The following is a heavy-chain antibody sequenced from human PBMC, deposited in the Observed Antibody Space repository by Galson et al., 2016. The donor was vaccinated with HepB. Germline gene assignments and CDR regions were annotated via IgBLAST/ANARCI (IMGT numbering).Heavy chain of an antibody. CDR2: ISGSGGST. D-gene: IGHD2-15*01. CDR1: GFTFSSYA. J-gene: IGHJ4*02. Sequence: SLRLSCAVSGFTFSSYAMNWVRQAPGKGLEWVSGISGSGGSTYYAGSVKGRFTISRDNSKNTLYLQMNSLRAEDTAVYYCARRDIVVVVGASPSPFLGYWGQGAQVTVSS. CDR3: ARRDIVVVVGASPSPFLGY. V-gene: IGHV3-23*01.